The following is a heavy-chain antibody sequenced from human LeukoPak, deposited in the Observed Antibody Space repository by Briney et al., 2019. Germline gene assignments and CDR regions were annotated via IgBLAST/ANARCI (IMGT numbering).Heavy chain of an antibody. J-gene: IGHJ4*02. CDR3: ARHRSTWYDY. CDR2: IYYSGST. V-gene: IGHV4-39*01. CDR1: GGSFSSSSYY. D-gene: IGHD6-13*01. Sequence: SETLSLTCTVSGGSFSSSSYYWGWIRKPPGKGLEWIGSIYYSGSTFYNPSLKSRVTTSVDTSKNQFSLKLRSVTAADTAVYYCARHRSTWYDYWGQGTLVTVSS.